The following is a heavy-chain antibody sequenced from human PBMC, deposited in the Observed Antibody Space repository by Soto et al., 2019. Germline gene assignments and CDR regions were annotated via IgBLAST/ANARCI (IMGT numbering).Heavy chain of an antibody. J-gene: IGHJ4*02. D-gene: IGHD2-2*01. Sequence: GGSLRLSCAASGLTFSSYGMHWVRQAPGKGLEWVAVISYDGSNKFYAASVKGRFTISRDNSKNTLYLQMNSLRAEDTAVYYCAKEYRGTSCYDYWGQGTLVTVSS. CDR1: GLTFSSYG. V-gene: IGHV3-30*18. CDR3: AKEYRGTSCYDY. CDR2: ISYDGSNK.